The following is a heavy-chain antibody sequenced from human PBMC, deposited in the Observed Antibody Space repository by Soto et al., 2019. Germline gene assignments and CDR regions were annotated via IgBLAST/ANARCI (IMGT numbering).Heavy chain of an antibody. V-gene: IGHV5-51*01. Sequence: GESLKISCKGSGYSFTSYWIGWVRQMPGKGLEWMGIIYPGDSDTRYSPSFQGQVTISADKSISTAYLQWSSLKASDTAMYYCARGAYYYDSSGYPFYGMDVWGQGTTVIVSS. CDR1: GYSFTSYW. D-gene: IGHD3-22*01. CDR3: ARGAYYYDSSGYPFYGMDV. J-gene: IGHJ6*02. CDR2: IYPGDSDT.